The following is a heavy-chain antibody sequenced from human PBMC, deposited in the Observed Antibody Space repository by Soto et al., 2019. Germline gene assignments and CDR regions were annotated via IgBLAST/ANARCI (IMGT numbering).Heavy chain of an antibody. J-gene: IGHJ4*02. CDR2: ISGSGGST. D-gene: IGHD2-15*01. V-gene: IGHV3-23*01. CDR3: AKDHGYCSGGSCYDRYY. Sequence: EVQLLESGGGLVQPGGSLRLSCAASGFTFSSYAMSWVRQAPGKGLEWVSAISGSGGSTYYADSVKGRFTISRDNSKNTLYLQMNTLRAEDTAVYYCAKDHGYCSGGSCYDRYYWVQGTLVTVSS. CDR1: GFTFSSYA.